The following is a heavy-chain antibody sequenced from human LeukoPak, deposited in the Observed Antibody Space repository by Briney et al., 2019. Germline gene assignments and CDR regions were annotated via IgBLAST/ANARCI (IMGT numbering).Heavy chain of an antibody. Sequence: NLGESLKISCKGSGYSFTGYWIGWVRQMPGKGLEWMGIIYPGDSDTRYSPSFQGQVTISADKSISTAYLQWSSLKASDTSMYYCARLDSSGYYYYGMDVWGQGTTVTVSS. D-gene: IGHD3-22*01. CDR2: IYPGDSDT. V-gene: IGHV5-51*01. CDR1: GYSFTGYW. J-gene: IGHJ6*02. CDR3: ARLDSSGYYYYGMDV.